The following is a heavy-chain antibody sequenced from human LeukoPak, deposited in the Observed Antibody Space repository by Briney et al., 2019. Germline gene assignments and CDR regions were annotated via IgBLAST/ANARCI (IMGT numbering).Heavy chain of an antibody. D-gene: IGHD3-3*01. Sequence: GRSLRLSCAASGFTFSSYAMHWVRQAPGKGLEWVAVISYDGSNKYYADSVKGRFTISRDNSKNTLYLQMNSLRAEDTAVYYCARGSSGPYASADWFDPWGRGTLVTVSS. CDR1: GFTFSSYA. J-gene: IGHJ5*02. CDR3: ARGSSGPYASADWFDP. V-gene: IGHV3-30*01. CDR2: ISYDGSNK.